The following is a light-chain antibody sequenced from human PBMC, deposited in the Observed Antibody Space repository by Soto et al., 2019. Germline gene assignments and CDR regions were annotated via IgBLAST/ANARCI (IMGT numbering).Light chain of an antibody. J-gene: IGKJ5*01. V-gene: IGKV3-20*01. CDR2: AAS. CDR1: QSSSSY. CDR3: QQSSTSPIT. Sequence: ETVLTQSPGTLSLSPGERATLSCRASQSSSSYVTWDQQRPGQAPRLLIYAASRRATGIPDRFSGSGSGTDFTLTISRLEPEDFAVYYCQQSSTSPITFGQGTRLEIK.